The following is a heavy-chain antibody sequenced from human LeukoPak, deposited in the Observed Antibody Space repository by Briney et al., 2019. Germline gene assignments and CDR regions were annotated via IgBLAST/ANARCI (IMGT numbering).Heavy chain of an antibody. V-gene: IGHV1-2*06. J-gene: IGHJ2*01. Sequence: ASVKVSCKASGYTFTGYYMHWVRQAPGQGLKWMGRINPNSGGTNYAQKFQGRVTMTRDTSISTAYMELSRLRSDDTAVYYCARVGRRDIVVVPAATWYFDLWGRGTLVTVSS. CDR2: INPNSGGT. CDR3: ARVGRRDIVVVPAATWYFDL. D-gene: IGHD2-2*01. CDR1: GYTFTGYY.